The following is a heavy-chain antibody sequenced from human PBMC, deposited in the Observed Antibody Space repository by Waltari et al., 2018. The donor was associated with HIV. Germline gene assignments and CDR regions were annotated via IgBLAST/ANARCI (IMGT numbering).Heavy chain of an antibody. CDR1: GFTFGDYA. CDR2: SRSKAYGGTT. V-gene: IGHV3-49*03. D-gene: IGHD2-15*01. Sequence: EVQLVESGGGLVQPGRSLRLSCTASGFTFGDYAMSWFRQAPGKGLEWVGFSRSKAYGGTTEYAASVKGRFTISRDDSKSIAYLQMNSLKTEDTAVYYCTRDHVDCSGGSCFDYWGQGTLVTVSS. J-gene: IGHJ4*02. CDR3: TRDHVDCSGGSCFDY.